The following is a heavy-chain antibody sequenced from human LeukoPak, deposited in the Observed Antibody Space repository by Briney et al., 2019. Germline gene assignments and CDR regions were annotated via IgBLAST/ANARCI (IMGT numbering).Heavy chain of an antibody. CDR1: GYTLTELS. CDR3: AYELPRKKLGSDAFDI. CDR2: FDPEDGET. D-gene: IGHD7-27*01. Sequence: ASVKVSCKVSGYTLTELSMHWVRQAPGKGLEWMGGFDPEDGETIYAQKFQGRVTMTEDTSTDTAYMELSSLRSEDTAEYYCAYELPRKKLGSDAFDIWGQRTMVTVSS. V-gene: IGHV1-24*01. J-gene: IGHJ3*02.